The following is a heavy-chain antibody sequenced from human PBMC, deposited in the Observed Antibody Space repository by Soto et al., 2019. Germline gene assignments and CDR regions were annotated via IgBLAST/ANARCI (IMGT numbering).Heavy chain of an antibody. V-gene: IGHV1-2*02. CDR3: APVGHCSETSFYPFDF. J-gene: IGHJ4*01. Sequence: ASVKPTCKDSGYTNTDPYRHWVLQSPAQGLEWMVWINPNSGGTNSAQKFQGRVTMTRDTSISTAYMGLSRLKSVYTAVYYCAPVGHCSETSFYPFDFWG. CDR2: INPNSGGT. CDR1: GYTNTDPY. D-gene: IGHD2-2*01.